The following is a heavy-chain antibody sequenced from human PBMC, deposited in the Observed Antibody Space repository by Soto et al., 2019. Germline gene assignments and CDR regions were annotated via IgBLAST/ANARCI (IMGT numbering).Heavy chain of an antibody. CDR3: ARGGLEPFDY. J-gene: IGHJ4*02. V-gene: IGHV3-74*01. CDR2: INKDGSYK. CDR1: GFTFSSDL. Sequence: GGALRLSCATSGFTFSSDLMHGVRQAPGKGLVWVSRINKDGSYKNYADFVEGRFTISRDDAKSELYLQMDRLRAEDTAVYYCARGGLEPFDYLGQGALVTVSS. D-gene: IGHD1-1*01.